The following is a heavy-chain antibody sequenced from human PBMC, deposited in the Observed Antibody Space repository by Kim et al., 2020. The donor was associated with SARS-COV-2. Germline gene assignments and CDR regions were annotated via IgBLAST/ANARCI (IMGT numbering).Heavy chain of an antibody. J-gene: IGHJ4*02. CDR2: T. Sequence: TNYAPSLQGRVSMTTDASTSTAYMELRGLRSDDTAMYYCVRVLTGDPFDYWGQGTLVTVSS. V-gene: IGHV1-18*01. CDR3: VRVLTGDPFDY. D-gene: IGHD7-27*01.